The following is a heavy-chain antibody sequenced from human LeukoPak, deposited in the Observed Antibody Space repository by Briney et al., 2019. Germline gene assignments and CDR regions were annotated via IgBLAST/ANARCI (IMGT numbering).Heavy chain of an antibody. CDR2: ISNSGGST. D-gene: IGHD3-3*01. Sequence: PGGSLRLSCAASGFTFISYPMSWVRQAPGKGLEWVSAISNSGGSTYYADSVKGRFTISRDNSKNTLYLQMNSLRAEDTAVYYCAKDQDTIFGVVSNWFDPWGQGTLVTVSS. CDR3: AKDQDTIFGVVSNWFDP. CDR1: GFTFISYP. J-gene: IGHJ5*02. V-gene: IGHV3-23*01.